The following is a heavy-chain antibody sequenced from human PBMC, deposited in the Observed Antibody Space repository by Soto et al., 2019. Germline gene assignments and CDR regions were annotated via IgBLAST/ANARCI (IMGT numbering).Heavy chain of an antibody. CDR2: INPNSGGT. V-gene: IGHV1-2*04. CDR3: SRDKTTGNYYYYGMDV. J-gene: IGHJ6*02. D-gene: IGHD4-17*01. CDR1: GYTFTGYY. Sequence: ASVKVSCKASGYTFTGYYMHWVRQAPGQGLEWMGWINPNSGGTNYAQKFQGWVTMTRETAISTAYMELSRLRSDDTAVYYCSRDKTTGNYYYYGMDVWGQGTTVTVSS.